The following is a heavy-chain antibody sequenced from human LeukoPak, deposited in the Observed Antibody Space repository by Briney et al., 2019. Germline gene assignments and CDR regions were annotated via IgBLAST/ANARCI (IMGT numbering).Heavy chain of an antibody. CDR3: ARQGLIGSSFNWFDP. Sequence: GGSLRLSCAASGFTFTNYAMSWVRQAPGKGLEWVSRINSDGSSTSYADSVKGRFTISRDNAKNTLYLQMNSLRAEDTAVYYCARQGLIGSSFNWFDPWGQGTLVTVSS. CDR1: GFTFTNYA. CDR2: INSDGSST. V-gene: IGHV3-74*01. J-gene: IGHJ5*02. D-gene: IGHD2-21*01.